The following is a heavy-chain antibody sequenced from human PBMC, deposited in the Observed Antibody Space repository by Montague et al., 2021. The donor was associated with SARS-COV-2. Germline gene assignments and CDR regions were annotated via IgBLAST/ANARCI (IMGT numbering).Heavy chain of an antibody. V-gene: IGHV2-70*11. J-gene: IGHJ6*02. CDR3: ARLSGVAPRCYYEGMDV. D-gene: IGHD7-27*01. CDR1: GFSLRTAETC. Sequence: PALVKPTQTLTLTCTFSGFSLRTAETCVSWIRQPPGKAPQWLARIDWAGDKYYSRTLETRVSISTDTAKTQVVLTMTNVDPMDTTTYYCARLSGVAPRCYYEGMDVWGQGTEVNVSS. CDR2: IDWAGDK.